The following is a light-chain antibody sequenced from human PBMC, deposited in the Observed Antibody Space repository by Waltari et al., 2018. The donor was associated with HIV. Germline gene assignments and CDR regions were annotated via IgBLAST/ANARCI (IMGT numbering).Light chain of an antibody. CDR2: QDN. V-gene: IGLV3-1*01. CDR3: QAWGSSTALYV. CDR1: ALSNKF. J-gene: IGLJ1*01. Sequence: SSDLTQPPSVSVSPGQTASVTCYGDALSNKFVSWYQMRPGQSPLLVIYQDNERPSGIPERFSGSNSGDTATLTISGTQVMDEAEYYCQAWGSSTALYVFGTGTKVTVL.